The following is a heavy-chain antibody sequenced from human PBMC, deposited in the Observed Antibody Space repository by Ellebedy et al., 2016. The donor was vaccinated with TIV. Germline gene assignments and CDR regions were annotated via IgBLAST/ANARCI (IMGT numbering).Heavy chain of an antibody. CDR2: ISSIYNTK. J-gene: IGHJ6*02. D-gene: IGHD6-13*01. Sequence: GESLKISCAASGFTFSDYYMSWIRQAPGKGLEWVSYISSIYNTKYYADSVNGRFTISRDNVKKSLYLQMNSLRAEDTAVYYCARVQYSSSWYVNYGMDVWGQGTTVTVSS. CDR1: GFTFSDYY. V-gene: IGHV3-11*01. CDR3: ARVQYSSSWYVNYGMDV.